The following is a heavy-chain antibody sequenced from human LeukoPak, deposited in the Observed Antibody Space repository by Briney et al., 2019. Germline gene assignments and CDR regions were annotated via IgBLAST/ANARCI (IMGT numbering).Heavy chain of an antibody. J-gene: IGHJ4*02. D-gene: IGHD1-26*01. V-gene: IGHV4-59*08. CDR2: IYYSGST. CDR3: AREVGATTLFDY. CDR1: GGSICSYY. Sequence: SETLSLTCTVSGGSICSYYWSWIRQPPGKGLEWIGYIYYSGSTNYNPSLKSRVTISVDTSKNQFSLKLSSVTAADTAVYYCAREVGATTLFDYWGQGTLVTVSS.